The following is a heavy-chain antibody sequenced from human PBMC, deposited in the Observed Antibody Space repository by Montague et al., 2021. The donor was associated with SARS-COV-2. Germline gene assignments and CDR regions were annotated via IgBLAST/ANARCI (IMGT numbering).Heavy chain of an antibody. J-gene: IGHJ3*01. CDR1: GFSLSTSAMC. D-gene: IGHD2-15*01. V-gene: IGHV2-70*11. CDR2: IDWDDDK. Sequence: PALVKPTQTLTLTCTFSGFSLSTSAMCVSWIRQPPGKALEWLARIDWDDDKYYSTSLKTRLTISKDTSKNQVVLTMTKMDPVDTATYYCARIGGGGSCYSRALDVWGQGTMVTVSS. CDR3: ARIGGGGSCYSRALDV.